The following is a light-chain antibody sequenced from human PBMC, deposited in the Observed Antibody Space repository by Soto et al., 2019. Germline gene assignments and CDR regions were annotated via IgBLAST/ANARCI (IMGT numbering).Light chain of an antibody. V-gene: IGLV4-69*01. Sequence: QPVLTQSPSASASLGASVKLTCTLSSGHSSYAIAWHQQQPEKGPRSLMKLNSDGSHSKGDGLPDRFSGSSSGAERYLTISSLQSEDEADYYCQTWGTGIRVFGTGTKLTVL. J-gene: IGLJ1*01. CDR1: SGHSSYA. CDR2: LNSDGSH. CDR3: QTWGTGIRV.